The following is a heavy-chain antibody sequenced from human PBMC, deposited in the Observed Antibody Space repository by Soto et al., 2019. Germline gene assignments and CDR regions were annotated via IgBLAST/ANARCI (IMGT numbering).Heavy chain of an antibody. CDR3: ARARGFAMVRGEQLIYYGMDV. CDR1: GFTFSSYW. D-gene: IGHD3-10*01. Sequence: EVQLVESGGGLVQPGGSLRLSCAASGFTFSSYWMHWVRQAPGKGLVWVSRINSDGSSTSYADSVKGRFTISRDNAKNTLYRHMKRLRAEETDVYYCARARGFAMVRGEQLIYYGMDVWGQGTTVTVSS. CDR2: INSDGSST. V-gene: IGHV3-74*01. J-gene: IGHJ6*02.